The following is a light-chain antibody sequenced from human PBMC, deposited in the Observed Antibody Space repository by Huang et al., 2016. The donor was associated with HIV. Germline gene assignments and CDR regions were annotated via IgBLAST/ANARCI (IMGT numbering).Light chain of an antibody. CDR2: GAS. Sequence: ILMTQSPATLSVSPGERATLSCRASQSISNKLAWYQQKPGQAHTLLIYGASTRATGIPARFSGSGSGTEFTLTISSLQSEDFAIYYCQQYHDWPPRTFGQGTKVEIK. V-gene: IGKV3-15*01. J-gene: IGKJ1*01. CDR1: QSISNK. CDR3: QQYHDWPPRT.